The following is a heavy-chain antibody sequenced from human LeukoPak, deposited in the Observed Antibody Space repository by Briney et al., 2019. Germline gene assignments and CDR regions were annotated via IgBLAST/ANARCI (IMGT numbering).Heavy chain of an antibody. CDR2: IIPIFDTA. CDR1: GGTFSSYA. CDR3: ARGPYDSRGQDYYYYYMDV. V-gene: IGHV1-69*13. D-gene: IGHD3-22*01. Sequence: ASVKVSCKASGGTFSSYAISWVRQAPGQGLEWMVGIIPIFDTASYAQKFQGRVTISADESTSTAYMELSSLRSEDTAVYYRARGPYDSRGQDYYYYYMDVWGKGTTVTVSS. J-gene: IGHJ6*03.